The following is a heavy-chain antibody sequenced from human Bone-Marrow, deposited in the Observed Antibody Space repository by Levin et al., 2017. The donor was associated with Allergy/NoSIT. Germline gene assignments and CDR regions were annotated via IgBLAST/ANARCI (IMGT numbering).Heavy chain of an antibody. Sequence: KPSETLSLTCAVSGYSISSGYYWGWIRQPPGKGLEWIGSIYHGGSTYYNPSLKSRVTMSVDTSKNQFSLKLSSVTAADTAVYYCASGRWYSGSYSSWYFDLWGRGTLVTVSS. D-gene: IGHD1-26*01. CDR1: GYSISSGYY. J-gene: IGHJ2*01. CDR3: ASGRWYSGSYSSWYFDL. V-gene: IGHV4-38-2*01. CDR2: IYHGGST.